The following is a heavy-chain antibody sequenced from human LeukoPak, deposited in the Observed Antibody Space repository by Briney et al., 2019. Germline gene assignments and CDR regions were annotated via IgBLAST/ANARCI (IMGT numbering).Heavy chain of an antibody. D-gene: IGHD2-15*01. J-gene: IGHJ5*02. Sequence: PGGSLRLSCAASGFTFSSYTMNWVRQAPGKGLEWVSSITSSSTYIYYADSVKGRFTISRDNAKNSLYLQMNSLRAEDTAVYYCAREGGGGCYSGWFDPWGQGTLVTVSS. CDR2: ITSSSTYI. CDR3: AREGGGGCYSGWFDP. CDR1: GFTFSSYT. V-gene: IGHV3-21*01.